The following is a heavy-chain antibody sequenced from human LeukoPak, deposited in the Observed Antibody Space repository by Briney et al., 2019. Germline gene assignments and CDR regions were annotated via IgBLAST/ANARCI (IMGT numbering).Heavy chain of an antibody. Sequence: GGSLTLSCAASGFPFSNYAMHWVRQPPAKGRAGVSFIRYDGRDKDYADSVKGRFTISRDNSESTLYLQMNNVRTDDTAVYYCAKDLGGTRTCFKHWGPGTLVTVSS. V-gene: IGHV3-30*02. D-gene: IGHD1-14*01. J-gene: IGHJ1*01. CDR2: IRYDGRDK. CDR3: AKDLGGTRTCFKH. CDR1: GFPFSNYA.